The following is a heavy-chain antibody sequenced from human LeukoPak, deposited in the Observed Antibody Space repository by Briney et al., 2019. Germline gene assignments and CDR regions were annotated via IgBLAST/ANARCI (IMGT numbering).Heavy chain of an antibody. CDR3: ARVEVYDILTRLRYGYYFDY. J-gene: IGHJ4*02. V-gene: IGHV1-18*01. CDR2: ISAYNGNT. Sequence: ASVKVSCKASGYTFTSYGISWVRQAPGQGLEWMGWISAYNGNTNYAQKPQGRVTMTTDTSTSTAYMELRSLRSDDTAVYYCARVEVYDILTRLRYGYYFDYWGQGALVTVSS. CDR1: GYTFTSYG. D-gene: IGHD3-9*01.